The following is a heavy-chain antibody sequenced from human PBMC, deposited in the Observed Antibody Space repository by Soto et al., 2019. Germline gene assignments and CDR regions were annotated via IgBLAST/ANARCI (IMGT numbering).Heavy chain of an antibody. CDR3: ARGVSVTLAVQGGAPDKNYFDS. J-gene: IGHJ4*02. Sequence: QVQLQQWGAGLLKPSETLSLTCAVSGGSFSGFYWSWIRQSSGKGLEWIGEIDHSGITNHNTALKSRATMSVDTSKNQFSPKLRSVTAADTAVYYCARGVSVTLAVQGGAPDKNYFDSWSQGTLVTVSS. CDR1: GGSFSGFY. CDR2: IDHSGIT. V-gene: IGHV4-34*04. D-gene: IGHD1-26*01.